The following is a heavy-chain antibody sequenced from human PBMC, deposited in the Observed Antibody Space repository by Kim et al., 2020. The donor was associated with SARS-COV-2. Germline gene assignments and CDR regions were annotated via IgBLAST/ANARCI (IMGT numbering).Heavy chain of an antibody. Sequence: ASVKVSCKASGYTFTSYYMHWVRQAPGQGLEWMGIINPSGGSTSYAQKFQGRVTMTRDTSTSTVYMELSSLRSEDTAVYYCARDPDSTYYYDSSGVHDAFDIWGQGTMVTVSS. J-gene: IGHJ3*02. CDR3: ARDPDSTYYYDSSGVHDAFDI. V-gene: IGHV1-46*01. CDR2: INPSGGST. D-gene: IGHD3-22*01. CDR1: GYTFTSYY.